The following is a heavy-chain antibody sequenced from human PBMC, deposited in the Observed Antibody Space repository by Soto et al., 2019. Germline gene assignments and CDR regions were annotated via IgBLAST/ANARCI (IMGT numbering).Heavy chain of an antibody. CDR3: VRRSDYYDGMDV. CDR2: TLGDGGTT. CDR1: GFTFSSYA. V-gene: IGHV3-23*01. Sequence: VQILESGGDLVQPGGSLRLSCTASGFTFSSYAMSWVRQAPGKGLEWVSNTLGDGGTTYYADSVKGRFTISRDNSRNTLFLQMSSLRVEDTAVYYCVRRSDYYDGMDVWGQGTTVTVSS. J-gene: IGHJ6*02.